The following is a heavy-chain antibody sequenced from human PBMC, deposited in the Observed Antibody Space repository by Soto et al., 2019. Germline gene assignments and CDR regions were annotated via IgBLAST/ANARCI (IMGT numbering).Heavy chain of an antibody. CDR2: ISYDGSNK. V-gene: IGHV3-30*18. CDR3: AKDLPLHIVVVTAPDY. J-gene: IGHJ4*02. D-gene: IGHD2-21*02. CDR1: GFTFSSYG. Sequence: GGSLRLSCAASGFTFSSYGMHWVRQAPGKGLEWVAVISYDGSNKYYADSVKGRFTISRDNSKNTLYLQMNSLRAEDTAVYYCAKDLPLHIVVVTAPDYWGQGTLVTVSS.